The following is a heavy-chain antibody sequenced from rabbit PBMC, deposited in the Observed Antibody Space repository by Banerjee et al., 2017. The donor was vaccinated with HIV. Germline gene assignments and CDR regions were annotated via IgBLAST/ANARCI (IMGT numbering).Heavy chain of an antibody. Sequence: QSLEESGGGLVKPGASLTLTCTASGFFFSSSDYMCWVRQAPGKGLEWISCIAGSSSGFTYSATWAKGRFTISTTSSTTVTLQMTSLTAADTATYFCARDLAGAIGWNFYLWGPGTLVTVS. CDR3: ARDLAGAIGWNFYL. CDR1: GFFFSSSDY. CDR2: IAGSSSGFT. D-gene: IGHD4-1*01. V-gene: IGHV1S40*01. J-gene: IGHJ4*01.